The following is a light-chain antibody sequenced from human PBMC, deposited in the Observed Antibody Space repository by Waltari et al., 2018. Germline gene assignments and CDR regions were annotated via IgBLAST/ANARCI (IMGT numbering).Light chain of an antibody. CDR1: SGHITNV. CDR3: QTGGHGTWV. CDR2: VNSDGSH. Sequence: QLELTQSPSASASLGASVKLTCTLSSGHITNVVAWHQQQPQKGPRYLMKVNSDGSHSRGDEIPDRFSGSSSGAERYLTISSLQSEDEAYYYCQTGGHGTWVFGGGTKLTVL. V-gene: IGLV4-69*01. J-gene: IGLJ3*02.